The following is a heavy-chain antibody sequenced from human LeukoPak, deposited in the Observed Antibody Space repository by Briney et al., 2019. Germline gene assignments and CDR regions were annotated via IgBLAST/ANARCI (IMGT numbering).Heavy chain of an antibody. V-gene: IGHV3-30*02. CDR1: GTTFGDYA. J-gene: IGHJ4*02. D-gene: IGHD3-10*01. CDR2: IRYDGVNK. Sequence: PGGSLRLSCAASGTTFGDYAMHWVRQAPGKGLEWLAYIRYDGVNKYYAESVKGRFVISRDNSKNTLSLQMNSLTDEDTAVYYCAKGGLQGTNYFDYWGQGTLVTVSS. CDR3: AKGGLQGTNYFDY.